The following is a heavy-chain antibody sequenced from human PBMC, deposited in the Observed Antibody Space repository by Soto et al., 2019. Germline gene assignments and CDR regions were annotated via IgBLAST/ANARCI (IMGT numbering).Heavy chain of an antibody. D-gene: IGHD5-12*01. CDR3: ARADISLATGNFDY. CDR1: GYSIRSDYY. V-gene: IGHV4-38-2*01. J-gene: IGHJ4*01. Sequence: SETLSLTCAVSGYSIRSDYYWGWIRQPPGKGPEWIGSIYHSGSTYYNASLRSRVTISVHTSRNQFSLKLSSVIAADTAMYYCARADISLATGNFDYWGHGTLVTVSS. CDR2: IYHSGST.